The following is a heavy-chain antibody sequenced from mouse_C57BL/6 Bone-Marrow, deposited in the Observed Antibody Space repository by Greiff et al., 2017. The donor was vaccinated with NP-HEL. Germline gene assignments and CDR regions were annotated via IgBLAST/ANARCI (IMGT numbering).Heavy chain of an antibody. Sequence: VKLVESGPELVKPGASVKISCKASGYAFSSSWMNWVKQRPGKGLEWIGRIYPGDGDTNYNGKFKGKATLTADKSSSTAYMQLSSLTSEDSAVYFCARLGGYSPFDYWGQGTTLTVSS. V-gene: IGHV1-82*01. CDR2: IYPGDGDT. D-gene: IGHD2-3*01. J-gene: IGHJ2*01. CDR3: ARLGGYSPFDY. CDR1: GYAFSSSW.